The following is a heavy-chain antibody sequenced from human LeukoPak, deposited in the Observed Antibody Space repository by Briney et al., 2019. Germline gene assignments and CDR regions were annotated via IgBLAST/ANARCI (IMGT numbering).Heavy chain of an antibody. V-gene: IGHV3-30*02. CDR1: GFTFRSYG. CDR2: IRYDGSNK. D-gene: IGHD3-3*01. Sequence: GGSLRLSCAASGFTFRSYGMHWVRQAPGKGLEWVAFIRYDGSNKYYADSVKGRFTISRDNSKNTLYLQMNSLRAEDTAVYYCANDVFWSGMGLNWFDPWGQGTLVTVSS. CDR3: ANDVFWSGMGLNWFDP. J-gene: IGHJ5*02.